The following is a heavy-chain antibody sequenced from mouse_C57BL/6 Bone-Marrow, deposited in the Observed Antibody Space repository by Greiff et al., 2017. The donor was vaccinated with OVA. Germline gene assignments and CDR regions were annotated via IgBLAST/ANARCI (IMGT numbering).Heavy chain of an antibody. Sequence: EVHLVESGGGLVQPGGSLSLSCAASGFTFTDYYMSWVRQPPGKALEWLGFIRNKANGYTTEYSASVKGRFTISRDNSQSILYLQMNALRAEDSATYYCARVYYYGSSYDWYFDVWGTGTTVTVSS. D-gene: IGHD1-1*01. CDR1: GFTFTDYY. V-gene: IGHV7-3*01. J-gene: IGHJ1*03. CDR3: ARVYYYGSSYDWYFDV. CDR2: IRNKANGYTT.